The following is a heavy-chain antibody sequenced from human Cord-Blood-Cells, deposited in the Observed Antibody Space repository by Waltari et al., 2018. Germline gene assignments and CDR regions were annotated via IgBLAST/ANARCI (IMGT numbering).Heavy chain of an antibody. CDR3: ARGSSSWYFDY. J-gene: IGHJ4*02. Sequence: QVQLQQWGAGLLKPSETLSLTCAVYGGSFSGYYWSWIRQPPGKGLEWTGEINHSGSTNYNPSLKSRVTISVDTSKNQFSLKLSSVTAADTAVYYCARGSSSWYFDYWGQGTLVTVSS. D-gene: IGHD6-13*01. CDR1: GGSFSGYY. V-gene: IGHV4-34*01. CDR2: INHSGST.